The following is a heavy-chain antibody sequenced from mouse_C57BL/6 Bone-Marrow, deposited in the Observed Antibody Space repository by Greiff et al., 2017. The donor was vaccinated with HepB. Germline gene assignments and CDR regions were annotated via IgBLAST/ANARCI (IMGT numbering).Heavy chain of an antibody. V-gene: IGHV1-81*01. CDR2: IYPRSGNT. CDR1: GYTFTSYG. Sequence: QVQLKQSGAELARPGASVKLSCKASGYTFTSYGISWVKQRTGQGLEWIGQIYPRSGNTYYNEKFKGKATLTADKSSSTAYMELRSLTSEDSAVYFCARYVCRGPYYFDYWGQGTTLTVSS. J-gene: IGHJ2*01. CDR3: ARYVCRGPYYFDY.